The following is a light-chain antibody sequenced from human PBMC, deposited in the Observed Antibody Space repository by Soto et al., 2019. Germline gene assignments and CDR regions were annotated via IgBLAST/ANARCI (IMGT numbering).Light chain of an antibody. CDR2: GNS. CDR1: SSNIGAGYD. V-gene: IGLV1-40*01. CDR3: QSYDSSLSAVV. Sequence: QAVVTQPPSVSGAPGQRVTISCTGSSSNIGAGYDVHWYQQLPGTAPKLLIYGNSIRPSGVPDRFSGSKSGTSASLAITGLQAEDEADYYCQSYDSSLSAVVFGGGTKLTV. J-gene: IGLJ2*01.